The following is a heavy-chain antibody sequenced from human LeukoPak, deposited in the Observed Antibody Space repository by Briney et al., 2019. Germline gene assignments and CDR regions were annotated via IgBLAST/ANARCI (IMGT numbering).Heavy chain of an antibody. V-gene: IGHV1-46*03. D-gene: IGHD2-21*01. CDR2: INPSGGST. CDR1: GYTFTSYY. CDR3: ASTSYCGGDGYNNWFDP. J-gene: IGHJ5*02. Sequence: ASVKVSCKASGYTFTSYYMRWVRQAPGQGLEWMGIINPSGGSTSYAQKFQGRVTMTRDTSTSTVYMELGSLRSEDTAVYYCASTSYCGGDGYNNWFDPGGQGTLVTVTS.